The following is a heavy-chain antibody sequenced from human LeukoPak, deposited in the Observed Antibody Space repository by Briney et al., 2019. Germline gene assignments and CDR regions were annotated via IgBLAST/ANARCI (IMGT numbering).Heavy chain of an antibody. CDR1: GSTFSDYY. CDR3: ARDEIYDYTFYGMDV. Sequence: GGSLRLSCAASGSTFSDYYMSWIRQAPGKGLEWVSYISSSGSTIYYADSVKGRLTISRDNAKNSLYLQMNSLRAEDTAVYYCARDEIYDYTFYGMDVWGQGTTVTVSS. J-gene: IGHJ6*02. V-gene: IGHV3-11*01. D-gene: IGHD2/OR15-2a*01. CDR2: ISSSGSTI.